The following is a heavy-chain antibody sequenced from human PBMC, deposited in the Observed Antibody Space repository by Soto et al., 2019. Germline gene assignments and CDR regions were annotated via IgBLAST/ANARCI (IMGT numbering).Heavy chain of an antibody. V-gene: IGHV3-30-3*01. CDR3: ARDLRRWTPYYYYGMDV. J-gene: IGHJ6*02. CDR2: ISYDGSNK. Sequence: GGSLRLSCAASGFTFSSYAMHWVRQAPGKGLEWVAVISYDGSNKYYADSVKGRFTISGDNSKNTLYLQMNSLRAEDTAVYYCARDLRRWTPYYYYGMDVWGQGTTVTV. D-gene: IGHD4-17*01. CDR1: GFTFSSYA.